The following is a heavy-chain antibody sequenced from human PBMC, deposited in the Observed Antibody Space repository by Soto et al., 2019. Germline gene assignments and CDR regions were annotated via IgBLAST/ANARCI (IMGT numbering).Heavy chain of an antibody. J-gene: IGHJ6*02. CDR3: ARRQIPPPTRGAANARGGMDV. D-gene: IGHD6-13*01. V-gene: IGHV3-33*01. CDR1: GFTFNNYG. CDR2: IWYDGSNN. Sequence: QVQLVESGGGVVQPGRSLRLSCAASGFTFNNYGMHWVRQAPGKGLEWLAVIWYDGSNNYYANSVKGRFTISRDNSKNTLYLQMSSLRAEDTAVYYCARRQIPPPTRGAANARGGMDVWGQGTTVTVSS.